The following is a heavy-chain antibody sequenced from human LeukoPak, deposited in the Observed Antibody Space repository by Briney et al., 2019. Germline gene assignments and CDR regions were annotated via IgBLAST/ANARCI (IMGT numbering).Heavy chain of an antibody. J-gene: IGHJ4*02. CDR2: FHYSGTT. CDR3: ARIDANWEVVDY. Sequence: SETLSLTCTVSGGSISTYYWSWIRQSPGKGLEWIGYFHYSGTTNYNPCLKSRVTLSVDTSKNQFSLKPSSVTAAGTAVYYCARIDANWEVVDYWGQGTLVTVSS. CDR1: GGSISTYY. D-gene: IGHD1-1*01. V-gene: IGHV4-59*01.